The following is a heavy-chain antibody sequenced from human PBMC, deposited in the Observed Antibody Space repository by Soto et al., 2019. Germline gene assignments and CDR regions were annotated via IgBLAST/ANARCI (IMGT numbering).Heavy chain of an antibody. Sequence: KASETLSLTCTVSGGSISSGDYYWSWIRQPPGKGLEWIGYIYYSGSTYYNPSLKSRVTISVDTSKNQFSLKLSSVTAADTAVYYCARLHATPVDIVAIGWFDPWGQGTLVTVSS. V-gene: IGHV4-30-4*01. CDR3: ARLHATPVDIVAIGWFDP. CDR2: IYYSGST. J-gene: IGHJ5*02. CDR1: GGSISSGDYY. D-gene: IGHD5-12*01.